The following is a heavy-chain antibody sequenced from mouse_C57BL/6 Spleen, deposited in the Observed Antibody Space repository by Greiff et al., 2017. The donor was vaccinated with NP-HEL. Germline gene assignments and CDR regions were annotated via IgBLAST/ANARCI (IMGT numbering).Heavy chain of an antibody. V-gene: IGHV1-52*01. CDR3: ARGGLLYGSSHYFDY. CDR1: GYTFTSYW. Sequence: QVQLQQPGAELVRPGSSVKLSCKASGYTFTSYWMHWVKQRPIQGLEWIGNIDPSDSDTHYNQKFKDKATLTVDKSSSTAYMQLSSLTSEDSAVYYCARGGLLYGSSHYFDYWGQGTTLTVSS. CDR2: IDPSDSDT. D-gene: IGHD1-1*01. J-gene: IGHJ2*01.